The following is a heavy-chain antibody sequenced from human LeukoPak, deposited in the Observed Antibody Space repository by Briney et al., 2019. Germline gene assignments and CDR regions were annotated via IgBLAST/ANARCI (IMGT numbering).Heavy chain of an antibody. D-gene: IGHD5-12*01. V-gene: IGHV4-59*06. CDR2: IYYSGST. CDR1: GDSIRSYY. Sequence: KPSETLSLTCTVAGDSIRSYYWSWIRQHPGKGLEWIGYIYYSGSTYYNPSLKSRVTISVDTSKNQFSLKLSSVTAADTAVYYCARSTGYSGYDSPDDAFDIWGQGTMVTVSS. J-gene: IGHJ3*02. CDR3: ARSTGYSGYDSPDDAFDI.